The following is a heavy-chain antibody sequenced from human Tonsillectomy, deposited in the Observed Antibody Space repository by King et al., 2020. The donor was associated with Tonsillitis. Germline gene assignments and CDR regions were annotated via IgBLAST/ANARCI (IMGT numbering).Heavy chain of an antibody. D-gene: IGHD3-3*01. CDR2: ISVYNGNT. J-gene: IGHJ3*02. CDR1: GYTFTNYG. Sequence: VQLVESGAEVKKPGASVKVSCKASGYTFTNYGISWVRQAPGQGLEGMGWISVYNGNTNYAQKLQGRVTMTTDTSTSTAYMELRSLRSDDRAVYYCARARLLSGYPRDAFDIWGQGTMVTVSS. CDR3: ARARLLSGYPRDAFDI. V-gene: IGHV1-18*01.